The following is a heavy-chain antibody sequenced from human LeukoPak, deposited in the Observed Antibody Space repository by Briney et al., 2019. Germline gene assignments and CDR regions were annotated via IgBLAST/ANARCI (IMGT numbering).Heavy chain of an antibody. CDR3: ARDLTTSSTAYFHH. V-gene: IGHV3-30*02. D-gene: IGHD6-6*01. CDR2: IRYDGSNK. J-gene: IGHJ1*01. Sequence: PGGSLRLSCAASGFTFSAYVMHWVRQAPGKGLEWVAFIRYDGSNKNYADSVKGRFTISRDNSKNTLYLQMNSLRAEDTAVYYCARDLTTSSTAYFHHWGQGTLVTVSS. CDR1: GFTFSAYV.